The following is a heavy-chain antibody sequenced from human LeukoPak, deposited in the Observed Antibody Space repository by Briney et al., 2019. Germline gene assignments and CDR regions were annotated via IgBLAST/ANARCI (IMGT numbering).Heavy chain of an antibody. CDR1: GYTFTSYG. CDR2: ISAYNGNT. CDR3: ARDLYSSGWLGLNRFDP. V-gene: IGHV1-18*01. J-gene: IGHJ5*02. D-gene: IGHD6-19*01. Sequence: ASVKVSCKASGYTFTSYGISWVRQAPGQGLEWMGWISAYNGNTNYAQKLQGGVTMTTDTSTSTAYMELRSLRSDDTAVYYCARDLYSSGWLGLNRFDPWGQGTLVTVSS.